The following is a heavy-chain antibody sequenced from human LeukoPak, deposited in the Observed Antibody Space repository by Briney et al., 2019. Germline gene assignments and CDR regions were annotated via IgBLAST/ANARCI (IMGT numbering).Heavy chain of an antibody. J-gene: IGHJ4*02. CDR1: GFTFSSYS. V-gene: IGHV3-21*01. Sequence: GGSLRLSCAASGFTFSSYSMNWVRQAPGKGLEWVSSISSSSSYIYYADSVKGRFTISRDNAKNSLYLQMNSLRAEDTAVYYCARGPVPTTGAAQPQLGYWGQGFLVTVSS. CDR2: ISSSSSYI. CDR3: ARGPVPTTGAAQPQLGY. D-gene: IGHD6-6*01.